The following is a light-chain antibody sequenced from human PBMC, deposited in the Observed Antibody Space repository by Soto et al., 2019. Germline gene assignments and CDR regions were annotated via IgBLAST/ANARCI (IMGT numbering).Light chain of an antibody. CDR2: GAS. V-gene: IGKV3-15*01. J-gene: IGKJ1*01. CDR3: QQYNNWPTWT. CDR1: QSVSSN. Sequence: EIVMTQSPATLSVSPGERATLSSRASQSVSSNLAWYQQKPGQAPRLLIYGASTRATGIPARFSGSGSGTEFTLTISSLQSEGFAVYYCQQYNNWPTWTFGQGTKVEIK.